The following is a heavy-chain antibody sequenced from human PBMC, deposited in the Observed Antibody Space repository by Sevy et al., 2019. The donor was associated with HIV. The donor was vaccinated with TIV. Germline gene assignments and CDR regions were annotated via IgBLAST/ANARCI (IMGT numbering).Heavy chain of an antibody. V-gene: IGHV5-51*01. CDR1: GYNFSGYW. D-gene: IGHD3-22*01. CDR2: IYPTDSHL. CDR3: ARSAFYYDNSGFYPFDF. J-gene: IGHJ4*02. Sequence: GESLKISCKGSGYNFSGYWVGWVRQMPGKGLEWMGIIYPTDSHLIYSPSLQGQVTISVDKSITTAYLQWRSLKTSDTAMYYCARSAFYYDNSGFYPFDFWGQGTLVTVSS.